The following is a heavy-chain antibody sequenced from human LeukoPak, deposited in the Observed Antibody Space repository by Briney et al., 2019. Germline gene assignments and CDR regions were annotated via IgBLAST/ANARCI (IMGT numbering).Heavy chain of an antibody. Sequence: GGSLRLSCAASGFTFSSNYMSWVRQAPGKGLEWVSVIYSGGSTYYADSVKGRFTISRDNSKNTLYLQMNSLRAEDTAVYYCARGGGYSYGPTYYFDYWGQGTLVTVSS. J-gene: IGHJ4*02. CDR1: GFTFSSNY. CDR2: IYSGGST. D-gene: IGHD5-18*01. V-gene: IGHV3-53*01. CDR3: ARGGGYSYGPTYYFDY.